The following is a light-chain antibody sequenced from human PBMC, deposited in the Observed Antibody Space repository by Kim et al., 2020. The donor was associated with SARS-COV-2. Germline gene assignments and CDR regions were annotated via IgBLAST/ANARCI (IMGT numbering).Light chain of an antibody. V-gene: IGKV1-27*01. CDR1: QGISND. CDR2: AAS. CDR3: QKYNGAPWT. Sequence: ASVGDRLTITCRASQGISNDLAWYQQKPGKVPKLLICAASALQSGVPSRFSGSGSGTDFTLTISSLQPEDVATYYCQKYNGAPWTFGQGTKVEIK. J-gene: IGKJ1*01.